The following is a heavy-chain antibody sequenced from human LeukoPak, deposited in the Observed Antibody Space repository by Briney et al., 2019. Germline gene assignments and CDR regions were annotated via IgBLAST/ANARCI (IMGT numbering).Heavy chain of an antibody. CDR3: AKDGTWCSSTSCYAGD. V-gene: IGHV3-23*01. J-gene: IGHJ4*02. Sequence: GGSLRLYCAASGLTFSSYAMSWVRQAPGKGLKWVSTISGSGGNTYYADSVKGRFTISRDNSKYTLYLQMNSLRAEDTAVFYCAKDGTWCSSTSCYAGDWAQGTLVAVS. D-gene: IGHD2-2*01. CDR2: ISGSGGNT. CDR1: GLTFSSYA.